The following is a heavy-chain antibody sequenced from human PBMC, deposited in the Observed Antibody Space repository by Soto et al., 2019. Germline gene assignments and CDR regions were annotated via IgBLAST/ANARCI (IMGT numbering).Heavy chain of an antibody. CDR1: GFTFSAHS. V-gene: IGHV3-21*01. Sequence: PGGSLRLSCAASGFTFSAHSMNWVRQAPGKGLEWVSSISSDINYIYYADSVKGRFTISRDNAKNSLYLQMNSLRAEDTAVYYCARERFPIGWGQGTLVTAPQ. CDR2: ISSDINYI. CDR3: ARERFPIG. J-gene: IGHJ4*02. D-gene: IGHD1-26*01.